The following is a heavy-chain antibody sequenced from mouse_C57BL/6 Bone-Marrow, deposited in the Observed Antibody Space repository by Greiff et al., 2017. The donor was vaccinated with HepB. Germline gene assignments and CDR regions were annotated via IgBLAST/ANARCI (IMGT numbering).Heavy chain of an antibody. CDR3: AIREAPIATKYYEV. V-gene: IGHV1-74*01. D-gene: IGHD1-1*01. Sequence: QVQLQQPGAELVKPGASVKVSCKASGYTFTSYWMHWVKQRPGQGLEWIVRIHPSDSDTNYNQKFKGKATLTVDKSSSTAYMQLSSLTSDDSAVYYCAIREAPIATKYYEVWGTGATVT. CDR1: GYTFTSYW. CDR2: IHPSDSDT. J-gene: IGHJ1*03.